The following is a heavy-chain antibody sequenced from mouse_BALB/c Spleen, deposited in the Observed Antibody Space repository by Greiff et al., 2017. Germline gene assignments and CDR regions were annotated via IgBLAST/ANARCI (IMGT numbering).Heavy chain of an antibody. CDR2: ISNGGGST. V-gene: IGHV5-12-2*01. J-gene: IGHJ1*01. Sequence: EVQLVESGGGLVQPGGSLKLSCAASGFTFSSYTMSWVRQTPEKRLEWVAYISNGGGSTYYPDTVKGRFTISRDNAKNTLYLQMSSLKSEDTAMYYCARPRYGNYWYFDVWGAGTTVTVSS. D-gene: IGHD2-10*02. CDR3: ARPRYGNYWYFDV. CDR1: GFTFSSYT.